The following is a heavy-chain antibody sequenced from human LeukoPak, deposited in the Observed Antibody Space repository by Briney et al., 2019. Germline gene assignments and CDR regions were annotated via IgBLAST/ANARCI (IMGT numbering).Heavy chain of an antibody. Sequence: GSVKVSCKASGYTFTGYYMHWVRQAPGQGLEWMGRINPNSGGTNYAQKFQGRVTMTRDTSISTAYMELSRLRSDDTAVYYCARPVLKGYDNCGYWGQGTLVTVSS. V-gene: IGHV1-2*06. CDR3: ARPVLKGYDNCGY. CDR1: GYTFTGYY. D-gene: IGHD1-20*01. CDR2: INPNSGGT. J-gene: IGHJ4*02.